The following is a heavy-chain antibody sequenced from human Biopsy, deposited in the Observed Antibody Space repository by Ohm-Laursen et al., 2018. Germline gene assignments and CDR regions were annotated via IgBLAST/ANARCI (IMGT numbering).Heavy chain of an antibody. Sequence: SETLSLTCAVYGESFNGYYWSWIRQTPGKGLEWIGEINHSGRTNYNPAHKSRVTISVDTSKNQFSLKVRRVTAADTAVYYCVRGVDYYDPYHYYALDVWGQGTTVTVSS. V-gene: IGHV4-34*01. CDR3: VRGVDYYDPYHYYALDV. J-gene: IGHJ6*02. D-gene: IGHD3-22*01. CDR1: GESFNGYY. CDR2: INHSGRT.